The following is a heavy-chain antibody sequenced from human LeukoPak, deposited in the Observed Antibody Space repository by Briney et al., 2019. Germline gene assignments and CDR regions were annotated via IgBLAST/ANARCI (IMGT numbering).Heavy chain of an antibody. CDR2: ISGSGGST. Sequence: GGSLRLSCAASGFPFSSYAMNWVRQAPGKGLECVSAISGSGGSTYYADSVKGRFTISRDNSKNTVYLQMNSLRAEDTAVYYCANGGYSYGTGYYFDYWGRGTLVTVSS. J-gene: IGHJ4*02. V-gene: IGHV3-23*01. CDR3: ANGGYSYGTGYYFDY. CDR1: GFPFSSYA. D-gene: IGHD5-18*01.